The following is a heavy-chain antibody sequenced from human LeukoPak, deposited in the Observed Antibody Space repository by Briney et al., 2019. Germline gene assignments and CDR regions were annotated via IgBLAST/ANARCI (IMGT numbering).Heavy chain of an antibody. CDR3: AKGVRITMVRGAFDI. V-gene: IGHV3-9*01. D-gene: IGHD3-10*01. CDR1: GFTFDDYA. J-gene: IGHJ3*02. Sequence: GGSLRLSCAASGFTFDDYAMHWVRQAPGKGLEWVSGITWNSGKIAYADSVKGRFTISRDNAKNSLYLQMNSLRAEDTALYYCAKGVRITMVRGAFDIWGRGTMVTVSS. CDR2: ITWNSGKI.